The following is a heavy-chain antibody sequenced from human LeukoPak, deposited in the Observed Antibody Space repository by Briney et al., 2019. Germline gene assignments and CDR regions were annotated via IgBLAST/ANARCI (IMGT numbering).Heavy chain of an antibody. CDR1: GFTFDDYA. Sequence: QAGGSLRLSCAASGFTFDDYAMHWVRQAPGKGLEWVSGISWNSGSIGYADSVKGRFTISRDNAKNSLYLQMNSLRAEDTALYYCAKGILDYYDSSGYVNWGQGTLVTVSS. CDR3: AKGILDYYDSSGYVN. J-gene: IGHJ4*02. CDR2: ISWNSGSI. D-gene: IGHD3-22*01. V-gene: IGHV3-9*01.